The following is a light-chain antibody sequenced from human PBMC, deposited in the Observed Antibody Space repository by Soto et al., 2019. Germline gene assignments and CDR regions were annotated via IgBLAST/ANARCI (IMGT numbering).Light chain of an antibody. J-gene: IGKJ5*01. V-gene: IGKV3D-15*01. CDR2: GAS. Sequence: DIVLTQSPGPLSLSPGERATLSCRASQSVSSSYLAWYQQKPGQAPRLLIYGASSRATGIPARFSGSGSGTEFTLTISSLQSEDFAVYYCQQYNNWPPITFGQGTRLEIK. CDR3: QQYNNWPPIT. CDR1: QSVSSSY.